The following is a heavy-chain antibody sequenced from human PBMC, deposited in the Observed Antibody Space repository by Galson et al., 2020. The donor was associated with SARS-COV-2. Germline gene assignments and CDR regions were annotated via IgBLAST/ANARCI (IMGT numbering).Heavy chain of an antibody. CDR3: AKDIGGGGSSGFDY. Sequence: GGSLRLSCAASGFTFDDYAMHWVRQAPGKGLEWVSGISWNSGSIGYADSVKGRFTISRDNAKNSLYLQMNSLRAEDTALYYCAKDIGGGGSSGFDYWGQGTLVTVSS. D-gene: IGHD1-26*01. J-gene: IGHJ4*02. CDR1: GFTFDDYA. CDR2: ISWNSGSI. V-gene: IGHV3-9*01.